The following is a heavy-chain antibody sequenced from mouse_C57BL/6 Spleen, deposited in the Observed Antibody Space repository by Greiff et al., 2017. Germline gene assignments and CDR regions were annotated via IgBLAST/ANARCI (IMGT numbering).Heavy chain of an antibody. Sequence: EVQRVESGGGLVQPGGSLSLSCAASGFTFTDYYMSWVRQPPGKALEWLGFIRHKANGYTTEYSASVKGRFTISRDNSQSILYLQMNALRDEDSATYYCARYRGTVVATGAMDVWGTGTSVTVSS. D-gene: IGHD1-1*01. J-gene: IGHJ1*03. CDR2: IRHKANGYTT. CDR3: ARYRGTVVATGAMDV. CDR1: GFTFTDYY. V-gene: IGHV7-3*01.